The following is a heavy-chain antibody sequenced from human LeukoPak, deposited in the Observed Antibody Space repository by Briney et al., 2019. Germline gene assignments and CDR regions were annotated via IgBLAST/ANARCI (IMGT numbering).Heavy chain of an antibody. V-gene: IGHV1-24*01. D-gene: IGHD2-2*01. CDR2: FDPEDGET. CDR3: ATDPSLVPAAPWTQDY. Sequence: AASVKVSCKVSGYTLTELSMHWVRQAPGKGLEWMGGFDPEDGETIYAQKFQGRVTMTEDTSADTAYMELSSLRSEDTAVYYCATDPSLVPAAPWTQDYWGQGTLVTVSS. J-gene: IGHJ4*02. CDR1: GYTLTELS.